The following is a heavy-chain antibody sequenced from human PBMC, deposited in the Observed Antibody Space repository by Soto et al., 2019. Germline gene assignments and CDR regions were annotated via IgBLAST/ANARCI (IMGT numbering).Heavy chain of an antibody. V-gene: IGHV1-3*01. Sequence: QVQLVQSGAEVKKPGASVRVSCKASGYTFTTFAMHWVRQTPGQRPEWMGWINAGHSDTRNSPKFQGRVTITRDTSASTAYKYLHRLTSEDTAVYYCASCYGTDYWGQGTLVTVSS. J-gene: IGHJ4*02. CDR3: ASCYGTDY. CDR1: GYTFTTFA. CDR2: INAGHSDT. D-gene: IGHD2-2*01.